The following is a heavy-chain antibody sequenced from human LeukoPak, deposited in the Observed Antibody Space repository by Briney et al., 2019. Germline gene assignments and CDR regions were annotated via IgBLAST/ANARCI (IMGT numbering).Heavy chain of an antibody. CDR1: GFTFSTYN. Sequence: GGSLRLSCAASGFTFSTYNMNWVRHAPGKGLEWISSITSGSSYIYYADSVKGRFTISRDNAKNSLYLQMNSLSPDDTAVYFCARDPYSGNYGNDYYYYMDVWGKGTTVTISS. V-gene: IGHV3-21*06. D-gene: IGHD1-26*01. J-gene: IGHJ6*03. CDR3: ARDPYSGNYGNDYYYYMDV. CDR2: ITSGSSYI.